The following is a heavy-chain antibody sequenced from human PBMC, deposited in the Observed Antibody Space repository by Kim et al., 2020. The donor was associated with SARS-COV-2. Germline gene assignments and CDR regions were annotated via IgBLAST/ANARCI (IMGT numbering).Heavy chain of an antibody. V-gene: IGHV5-51*01. CDR2: IYPGDSDT. CDR1: GYSFTSYW. Sequence: GESLKISCKGSGYSFTSYWIGWVRQMPGKGLEWMGIIYPGDSDTRYSPSFQGQVTISADKSISTAYLQWSSLKASDTAMYYCARLDWYYYDSSGSHAFDIWGQVTMVTVSS. CDR3: ARLDWYYYDSSGSHAFDI. J-gene: IGHJ3*02. D-gene: IGHD3-22*01.